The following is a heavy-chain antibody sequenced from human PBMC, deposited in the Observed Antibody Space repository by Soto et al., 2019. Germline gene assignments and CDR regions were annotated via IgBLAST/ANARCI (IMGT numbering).Heavy chain of an antibody. CDR3: ESAGIPAPFDY. D-gene: IGHD3-10*01. CDR2: ISYDGSNK. J-gene: IGHJ4*02. Sequence: PGGSLRLSCAASGFTFSSYGMHWVRQAPGKGLEWVAVISYDGSNKYYADSVKGRFTISRDNSKNTLYLQMNSLRAEDTAVYYCESAGIPAPFDYWGQGTLVTVSS. CDR1: GFTFSSYG. V-gene: IGHV3-30*03.